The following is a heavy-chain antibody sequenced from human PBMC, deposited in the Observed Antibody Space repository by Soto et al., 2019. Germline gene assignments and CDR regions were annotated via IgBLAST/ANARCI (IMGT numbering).Heavy chain of an antibody. D-gene: IGHD2-2*01. J-gene: IGHJ6*03. CDR1: GFTFCSYG. CDR2: INSDGSST. V-gene: IGHV3-74*01. CDR3: ARDRAMYCSSTSCRHYYYYYMDV. Sequence: GGSLRLSCAASGFTFCSYGMHWVRQAPGKGLVWVSRINSDGSSTSYADSVKGRFTISRDNAKNTLYLQMNSLRAEDTAVYYCARDRAMYCSSTSCRHYYYYYMDVWGKGTTVTVSS.